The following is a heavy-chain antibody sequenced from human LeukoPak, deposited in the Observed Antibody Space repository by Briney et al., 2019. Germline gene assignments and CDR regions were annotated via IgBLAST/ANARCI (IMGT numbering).Heavy chain of an antibody. CDR1: GGSISSSSYY. CDR3: ARISSSNWYNERGAFDV. J-gene: IGHJ3*01. V-gene: IGHV4-39*07. Sequence: SETLSLTCTVSGGSISSSSYYWGWIRQPPGKGLEWIGNIYYSGSTYYNPSLKSRVIISVDTSKNQFSLKLSSVTAADTAVYYCARISSSNWYNERGAFDVWGQGTMVTVSS. CDR2: IYYSGST. D-gene: IGHD6-13*01.